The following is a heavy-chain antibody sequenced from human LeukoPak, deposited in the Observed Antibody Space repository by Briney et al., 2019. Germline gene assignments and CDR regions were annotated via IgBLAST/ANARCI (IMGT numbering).Heavy chain of an antibody. Sequence: PGGSLRLSCAASGFTFSSYEMNWVRQGPGKGLEWVSYISSSSSTIYYADSVKGRFTISRDNAKKSLSLQMNSLRDEDTAVYYCARAQDMDVWGQGTTVTVSS. V-gene: IGHV3-48*02. CDR1: GFTFSSYE. J-gene: IGHJ6*02. CDR3: ARAQDMDV. CDR2: ISSSSSTI.